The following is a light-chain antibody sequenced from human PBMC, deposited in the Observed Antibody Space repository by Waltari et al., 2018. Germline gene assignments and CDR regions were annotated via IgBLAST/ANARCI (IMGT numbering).Light chain of an antibody. J-gene: IGLJ2*01. Sequence: SYELTQPPPLSVSPGQTAPITSSGGAFPNHFAFWYQQNPCQAPVLVTYKDTEWPSGIPDRFSGSTSGTTVTLTISGVQAEDEAYYYCQSADSTSTHVVFGGGTKLTVL. CDR2: KDT. CDR1: AFPNHF. V-gene: IGLV3-25*03. CDR3: QSADSTSTHVV.